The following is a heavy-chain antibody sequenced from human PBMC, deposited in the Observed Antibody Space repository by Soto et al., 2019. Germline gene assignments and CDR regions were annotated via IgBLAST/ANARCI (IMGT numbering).Heavy chain of an antibody. CDR2: IDHSGST. D-gene: IGHD3-22*01. J-gene: IGHJ4*02. V-gene: IGHV4-34*01. CDR3: ARRITKIVVVFDY. CDR1: GGSFSGYY. Sequence: QVQLQQWGAGLLKPSETLSLTCAVSGGSFSGYYWSWIRQPPGKGLEWIGEIDHSGSTSYNPSLKSRVSMSGDTSKNQFSLNLNSVTAADTAVYSCARRITKIVVVFDYWGQGTLVTVSS.